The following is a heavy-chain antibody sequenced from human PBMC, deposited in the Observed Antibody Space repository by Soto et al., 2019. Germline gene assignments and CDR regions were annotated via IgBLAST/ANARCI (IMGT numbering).Heavy chain of an antibody. CDR2: ISSSSSYI. J-gene: IGHJ4*02. CDR3: ARGAVAGTFDY. V-gene: IGHV3-21*01. D-gene: IGHD6-19*01. CDR1: GFTLSGYS. Sequence: GGSLRLSCAASGFTLSGYSMNWVRQAPGKGLERVAGISSSSSYIYYADSVKGRVTNSRDNAKNPLYLQMTSLRAEDTAVYYRARGAVAGTFDYWGQGTLVTVSS.